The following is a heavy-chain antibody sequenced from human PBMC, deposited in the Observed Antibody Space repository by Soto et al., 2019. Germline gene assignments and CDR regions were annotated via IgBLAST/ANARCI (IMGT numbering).Heavy chain of an antibody. CDR1: GFTVSSNY. J-gene: IGHJ4*02. V-gene: IGHV3-66*01. CDR2: IYSGGST. Sequence: GGSLLSCAASGFTVSSNYMSWVRQAPGKGLEWVSVIYSGGSTYYADSVKGRFTISRDNSKNTLYLQMNSLRAEDTAVYYCARVVMGIAVAGFDYWGQGTLVTVSS. D-gene: IGHD6-19*01. CDR3: ARVVMGIAVAGFDY.